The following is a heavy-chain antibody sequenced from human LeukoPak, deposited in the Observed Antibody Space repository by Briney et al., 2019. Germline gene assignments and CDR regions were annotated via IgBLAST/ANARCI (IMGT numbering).Heavy chain of an antibody. CDR2: ISTSCSTI. CDR3: ARDLGSWCVDY. V-gene: IGHV3-48*03. J-gene: IGHJ4*02. D-gene: IGHD6-13*01. Sequence: PGGSLSLSCAPSVFTFSSYEMNWVRHAPGEGLEWVSYISTSCSTIYYADSVKGRFNISRDNAKNSLYVQMNSLRAEDTAVYYCARDLGSWCVDYWGQGTLVAVS. CDR1: VFTFSSYE.